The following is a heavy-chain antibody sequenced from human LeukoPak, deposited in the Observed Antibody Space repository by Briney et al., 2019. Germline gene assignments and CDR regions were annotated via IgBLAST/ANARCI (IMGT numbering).Heavy chain of an antibody. CDR2: INPNSGGT. CDR3: ARAGLYYYYYMDV. CDR1: GYTFTDYY. V-gene: IGHV1-2*02. J-gene: IGHJ6*03. Sequence: ASVKVSCKASGYTFTDYYMHWVRQAPGQGLEWMGWINPNSGGTNYAQKFQGRVTMTRDTSISTAYMELSRLRSDDTAVYYCARAGLYYYYYMDVWGKGTTVTISS.